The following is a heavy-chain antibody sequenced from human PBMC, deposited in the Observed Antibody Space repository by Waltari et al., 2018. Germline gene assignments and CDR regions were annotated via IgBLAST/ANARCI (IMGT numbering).Heavy chain of an antibody. D-gene: IGHD4-17*01. Sequence: QVQLLQSGAEVKKPGSSETVSCKASVGAFSIYAISSVREAPGQGLEWRGGINPILGIANYAQKYQGRVTITADKSTSTAYMELSSLRSEDTAVYYWASPTAVTYQLDYYYMDVWGKGTTVTVSS. V-gene: IGHV1-69*10. CDR2: INPILGIA. CDR1: VGAFSIYA. J-gene: IGHJ6*03. CDR3: ASPTAVTYQLDYYYMDV.